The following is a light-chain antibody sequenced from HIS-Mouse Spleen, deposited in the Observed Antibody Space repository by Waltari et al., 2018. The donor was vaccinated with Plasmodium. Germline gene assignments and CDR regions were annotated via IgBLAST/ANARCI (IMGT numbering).Light chain of an antibody. CDR3: SSYTSSSTPWV. CDR1: SSDVGGYNY. J-gene: IGLJ3*02. CDR2: EVS. Sequence: QSALTQPAPVSGSPGQSITISCTGTSSDVGGYNYVSWYQQHPRKAPQLMIYEVSHRPSGVSNRFSGSKSGNTASLTISGLQAEDDADYYCSSYTSSSTPWVFGGGTKLTVL. V-gene: IGLV2-14*01.